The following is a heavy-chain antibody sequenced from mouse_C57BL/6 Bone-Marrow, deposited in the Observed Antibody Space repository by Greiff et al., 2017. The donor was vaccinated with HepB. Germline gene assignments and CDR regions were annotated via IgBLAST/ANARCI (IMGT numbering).Heavy chain of an antibody. CDR3: AMEIYYEGGRDY. J-gene: IGHJ2*01. V-gene: IGHV1-74*01. D-gene: IGHD1-1*01. CDR2: IHPSDSDT. CDR1: GYTFTSYW. Sequence: QVQLQQPGAELVKPGASVKVSCKASGYTFTSYWMHWVKQRPGQGLEWIGRIHPSDSDTNYNQKFKGKATLTVDKSSSTAYTQLSSLTSEDSAVYYCAMEIYYEGGRDYWGQGTTLTVSS.